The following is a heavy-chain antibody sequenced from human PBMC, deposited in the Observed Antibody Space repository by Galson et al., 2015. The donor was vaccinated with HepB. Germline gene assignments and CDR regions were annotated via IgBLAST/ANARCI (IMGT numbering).Heavy chain of an antibody. CDR3: ARVRQNTVFYGLDV. V-gene: IGHV3-30-3*01. CDR1: GFTFNSYA. CDR2: ISYNGNTK. J-gene: IGHJ6*02. D-gene: IGHD3-3*01. Sequence: SLRLSCAASGFTFNSYAMHWVRQAPGKGLEWVALISYNGNTKYSAGSVKGRFTISRDNYKNMLSLQMNSLTAEDTAVYYCARVRQNTVFYGLDVWGQGTTVTVS.